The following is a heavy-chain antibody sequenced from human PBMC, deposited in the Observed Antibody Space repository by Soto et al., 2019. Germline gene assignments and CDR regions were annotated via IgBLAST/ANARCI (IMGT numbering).Heavy chain of an antibody. J-gene: IGHJ5*02. Sequence: QVQLVQSGAEVKKPGASVKVSCKASGYTFTSFDINWVRQATGQGLEWVGWMNPNSGNTGYAQKFQGRVTMTRNTSISTAYMELSSLRSEDTAVYHCARGPIYGSGSYLSDPWRQGTLVTVSS. CDR3: ARGPIYGSGSYLSDP. CDR1: GYTFTSFD. D-gene: IGHD3-10*01. V-gene: IGHV1-8*01. CDR2: MNPNSGNT.